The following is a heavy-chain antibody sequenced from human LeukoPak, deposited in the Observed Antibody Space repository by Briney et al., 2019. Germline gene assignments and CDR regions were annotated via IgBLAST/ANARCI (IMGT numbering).Heavy chain of an antibody. D-gene: IGHD3-10*01. J-gene: IGHJ4*02. CDR1: GFTFSSYW. Sequence: GGSLRLSCTASGFTFSSYWMSWVRQTPEKGLEWVANIKQDGSEKVYVDSVKGRFTISRDNSKNTLYLQMNSLRAEDTAVYYCAGNYGPYYFDYWGQGTLVTVSS. CDR2: IKQDGSEK. V-gene: IGHV3-7*02. CDR3: AGNYGPYYFDY.